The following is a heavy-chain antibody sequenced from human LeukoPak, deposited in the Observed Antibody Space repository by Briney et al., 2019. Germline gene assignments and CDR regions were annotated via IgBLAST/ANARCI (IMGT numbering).Heavy chain of an antibody. J-gene: IGHJ6*02. CDR3: ARGSPYSSSWYSYYYYGMDV. CDR1: GGSFSGYY. CDR2: INHSGST. Sequence: SETLSLTCAVYGGSFSGYYWSWIRQPPGKGLEWIGEINHSGSTNYNPSLKSRVTISVDTSKNQFSLKLGSVTAADTAVYYCARGSPYSSSWYSYYYYGMDVWGQGTTVTVSS. D-gene: IGHD6-13*01. V-gene: IGHV4-34*01.